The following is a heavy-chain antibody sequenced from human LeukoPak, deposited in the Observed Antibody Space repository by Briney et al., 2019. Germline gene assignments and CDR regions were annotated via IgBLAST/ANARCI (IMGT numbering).Heavy chain of an antibody. V-gene: IGHV3-33*08. D-gene: IGHD6-13*01. CDR2: IWYDGSNK. J-gene: IGHJ4*02. CDR3: AMRGNTWYDC. Sequence: GGSLRLSCAASGFTVSSNYMSWVRQAPGKGLEWVAVIWYDGSNKYYADSVKGRFTISRDNSKNTLYLQMNSLRAEDTAVYYCAMRGNTWYDCWGQGTLVTVSS. CDR1: GFTVSSNY.